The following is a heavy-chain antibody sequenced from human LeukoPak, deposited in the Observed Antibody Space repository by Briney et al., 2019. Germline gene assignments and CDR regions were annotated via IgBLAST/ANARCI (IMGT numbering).Heavy chain of an antibody. Sequence: HPGGSLRLSCAASGFSFSSYWMSWVRQAPGKGLQWVANINQDASQKYYLDSVKGRFTISRDNAKNSLYLQMNSLRVEDTAIYYCVRSLGGGSYWGQGTLVIVSP. V-gene: IGHV3-7*03. CDR3: VRSLGGGSY. D-gene: IGHD5-24*01. CDR2: INQDASQK. J-gene: IGHJ4*02. CDR1: GFSFSSYW.